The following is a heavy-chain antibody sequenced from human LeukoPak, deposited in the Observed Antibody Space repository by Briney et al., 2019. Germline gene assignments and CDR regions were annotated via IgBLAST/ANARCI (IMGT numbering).Heavy chain of an antibody. CDR3: ARVGRGGVVVILFDY. V-gene: IGHV1-2*02. CDR1: GYTFTGYY. Sequence: ASVKVSCKAPGYTFTGYYMHWVRQAPGQGLEWMGWINPNSGGTNYAQKFQGRVTMTRDTSISTAYMELSRLRSDDTAVYYCARVGRGGVVVILFDYWGQGTLVTVSS. CDR2: INPNSGGT. J-gene: IGHJ4*02. D-gene: IGHD3-22*01.